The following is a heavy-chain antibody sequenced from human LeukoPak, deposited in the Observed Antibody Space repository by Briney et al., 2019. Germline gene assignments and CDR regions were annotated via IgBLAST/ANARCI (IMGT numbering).Heavy chain of an antibody. Sequence: GGSLRLSCAASGFTFSSYGMHWVRQAPGKGLEWVAVISYDGSNKYYADSVKGRFTISRDNSKNTLYLQMNSLRAEDTAVYYCAKVEAAGTGRYFDYWGQGTLVTVSS. CDR2: ISYDGSNK. V-gene: IGHV3-30*18. CDR1: GFTFSSYG. CDR3: AKVEAAGTGRYFDY. J-gene: IGHJ4*02. D-gene: IGHD6-13*01.